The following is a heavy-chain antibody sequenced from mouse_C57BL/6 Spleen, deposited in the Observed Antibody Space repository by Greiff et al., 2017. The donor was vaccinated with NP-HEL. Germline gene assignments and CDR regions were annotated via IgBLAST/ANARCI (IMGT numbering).Heavy chain of an antibody. CDR2: FYPGSGSI. Sequence: QVHVKQSGAELVKPGASVKLSCKASGYTFTEYTIHWVKQRSGQGLEWIGWFYPGSGSIKYNEKFKDKATLTADKSSSTVYMELSRLTSEDSAVYFCARHHYYGSSNWYFDVWGTGTTVTVSS. CDR3: ARHHYYGSSNWYFDV. V-gene: IGHV1-62-2*01. D-gene: IGHD1-1*01. CDR1: GYTFTEYT. J-gene: IGHJ1*03.